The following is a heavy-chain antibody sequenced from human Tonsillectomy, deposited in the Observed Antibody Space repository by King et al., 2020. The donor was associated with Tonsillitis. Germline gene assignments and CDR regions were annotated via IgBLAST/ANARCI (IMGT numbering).Heavy chain of an antibody. D-gene: IGHD3-22*01. CDR3: AKDLIVVVITTSFGY. CDR1: GFTFSSYA. J-gene: IGHJ4*02. Sequence: VQLVESGGGLVQPGGSLRLSCAASGFTFSSYAMYWVRQAPGKGLEWVSGISGSGGITYYADSVKGRFTISSDNSKNTLYLQMNSLRAEDTAVYYCAKDLIVVVITTSFGYWGQGTLVTVSS. V-gene: IGHV3-23*04. CDR2: ISGSGGIT.